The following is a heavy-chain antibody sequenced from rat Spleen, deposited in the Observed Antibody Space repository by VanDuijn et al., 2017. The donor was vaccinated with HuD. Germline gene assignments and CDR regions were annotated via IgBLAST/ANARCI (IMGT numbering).Heavy chain of an antibody. CDR1: GFTFSNYD. CDR3: TTESYSSYIYRYVMDA. J-gene: IGHJ4*01. V-gene: IGHV5-27*01. D-gene: IGHD1-2*01. CDR2: ISTGGGNT. Sequence: EVQLVESGGGLVQPGRSLKLSCAASGFTFSNYDMAWVRQAPTKGLEWIASISTGGGNTYYRDSVKGRFTISRDNAKSTLYLQMDSLRSEDTATYYCTTESYSSYIYRYVMDAWGQGVMVTVSS.